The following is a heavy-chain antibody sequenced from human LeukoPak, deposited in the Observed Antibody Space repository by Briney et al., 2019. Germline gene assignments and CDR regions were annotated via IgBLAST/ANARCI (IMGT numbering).Heavy chain of an antibody. CDR1: GYSIRSGYL. D-gene: IGHD3-22*01. CDR2: IYHNESP. CDR3: ARRVNYDSSVSWFDP. J-gene: IGHJ5*02. V-gene: IGHV4-38-2*02. Sequence: PSETLSLTCSVSGYSIRSGYLWGWIRQPPGKGLEWIGNIYHNESPYYNPSLKSRVTISVDTSRNQFSLKLTSVTAADTAVYYCARRVNYDSSVSWFDPWGQGTLVTVSS.